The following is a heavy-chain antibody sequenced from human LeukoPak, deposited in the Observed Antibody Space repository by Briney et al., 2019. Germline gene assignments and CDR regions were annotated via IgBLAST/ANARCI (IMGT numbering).Heavy chain of an antibody. CDR1: GFTFDDYA. Sequence: GGSLRLSCAASGFTFDDYAMHWVRQAPGKGLEWVSGISWNSGSIGYADSVKGRFTISRDNAKNSLHLQMNSLRAEDTALYYCAKGSGWRLYRYYFDYWGQGTLVTVSS. V-gene: IGHV3-9*01. CDR2: ISWNSGSI. D-gene: IGHD6-19*01. J-gene: IGHJ4*02. CDR3: AKGSGWRLYRYYFDY.